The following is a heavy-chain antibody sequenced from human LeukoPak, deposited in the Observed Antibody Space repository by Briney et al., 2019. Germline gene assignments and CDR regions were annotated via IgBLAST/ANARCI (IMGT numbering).Heavy chain of an antibody. CDR2: IKQDGSEK. J-gene: IGHJ5*02. CDR3: AREPSPYYYDSSGYSS. D-gene: IGHD3-22*01. Sequence: GGSLRLSCAASGFTFSSYAMSWVRQAPGKGLEWVANIKQDGSEKYYVDSVKGRFTISRDNAKNSLYLQMNSLRAEDTAVYYCAREPSPYYYDSSGYSSWGQGTLVTVS. V-gene: IGHV3-7*01. CDR1: GFTFSSYA.